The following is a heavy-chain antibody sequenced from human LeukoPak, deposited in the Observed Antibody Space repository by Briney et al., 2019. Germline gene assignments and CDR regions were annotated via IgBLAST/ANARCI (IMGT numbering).Heavy chain of an antibody. J-gene: IGHJ5*02. D-gene: IGHD3-10*01. CDR3: ARDGLKSWFDP. V-gene: IGHV4-59*01. CDR2: IYYSGST. Sequence: CIGYIYYSGSTNYNPSLKSRVTISVDTSKNQFSLKLSSVTAADTAVYYCARDGLKSWFDPWGQGTLVTVSS.